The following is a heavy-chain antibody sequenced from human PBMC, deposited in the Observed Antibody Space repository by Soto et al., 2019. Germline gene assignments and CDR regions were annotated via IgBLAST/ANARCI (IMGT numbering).Heavy chain of an antibody. CDR2: ISAYNGNT. CDR3: ARYYDFWSGYPAPSSFRYGMDV. J-gene: IGHJ6*02. D-gene: IGHD3-3*01. CDR1: GYTFTTYW. V-gene: IGHV1-18*01. Sequence: VKAAGQASGYTFTTYWTSCVQQAPGKGLGWMGWISAYNGNTNYAQKLQGRVTMTTDTSTSTAYMELRSLRSDDTAVYYCARYYDFWSGYPAPSSFRYGMDVWGQGTTVTVSS.